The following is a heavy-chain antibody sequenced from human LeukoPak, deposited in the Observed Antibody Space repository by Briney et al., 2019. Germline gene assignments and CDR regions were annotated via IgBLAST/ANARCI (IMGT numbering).Heavy chain of an antibody. Sequence: ASVKVSCKASGYSFTGNYMHWVRQAPGQGLEWMGWIHGNSGATKFAQTFQGRVAMTRDTSISTAYMELSSLRSDDTAVYYCASRGYSDYEPDCWGQGTLVTVSS. J-gene: IGHJ4*02. D-gene: IGHD5-12*01. CDR1: GYSFTGNY. CDR3: ASRGYSDYEPDC. V-gene: IGHV1-2*02. CDR2: IHGNSGAT.